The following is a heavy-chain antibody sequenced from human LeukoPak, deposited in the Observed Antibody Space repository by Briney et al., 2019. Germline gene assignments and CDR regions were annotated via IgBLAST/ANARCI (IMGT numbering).Heavy chain of an antibody. V-gene: IGHV4-38-2*01. CDR1: GYSISSGYY. D-gene: IGHD6-19*01. CDR3: ARVDSGWWVDY. Sequence: SETLSLTCAVSGYSISSGYYWGWIRQPPGKGLEWIGSIYHSGSTYYNPSLKSRVTISVDTSKNQFSLKLSSVTAADTAVYYCARVDSGWWVDYWGQGTLVTVSS. CDR2: IYHSGST. J-gene: IGHJ4*02.